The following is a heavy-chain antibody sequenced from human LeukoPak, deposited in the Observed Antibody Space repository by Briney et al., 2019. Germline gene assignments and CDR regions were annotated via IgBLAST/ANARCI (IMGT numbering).Heavy chain of an antibody. V-gene: IGHV3-53*01. CDR2: IYSGGST. Sequence: GGSLRLSCAASGFTVSSNYMSWVRQAPGKGLEWVSVIYSGGSTYYADSVKGRFTISRDNSKNTLYLQMNSLRAEDTAVYYCARVTLWFGEWGWFDPWGQGTLVTVSS. CDR1: GFTVSSNY. J-gene: IGHJ5*02. CDR3: ARVTLWFGEWGWFDP. D-gene: IGHD3-10*01.